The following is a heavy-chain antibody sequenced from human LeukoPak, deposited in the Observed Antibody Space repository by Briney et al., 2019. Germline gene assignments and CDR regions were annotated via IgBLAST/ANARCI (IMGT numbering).Heavy chain of an antibody. Sequence: ASVKVSCKASGYTFTSYGITWVRQAPGQGLEWMGWISAHTGTTNYAQKFQGRVTMTIDTSTSTAFMELRSLRSDDTAVYYCARMARIWFGESWYNWFDPWGQGTLVTVSS. D-gene: IGHD3-10*01. CDR3: ARMARIWFGESWYNWFDP. J-gene: IGHJ5*02. CDR2: ISAHTGTT. CDR1: GYTFTSYG. V-gene: IGHV1-18*01.